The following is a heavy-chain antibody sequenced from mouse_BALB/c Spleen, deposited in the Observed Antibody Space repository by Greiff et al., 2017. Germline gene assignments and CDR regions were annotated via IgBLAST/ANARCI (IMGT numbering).Heavy chain of an antibody. CDR2: INPSTGYT. Sequence: VQLQQPGAELAKPGASVKMSCKASGYTFTSYWMHWVKQRPGQGLEWIGYINPSTGYTEYNQKFKDKATLTADKSSSTAYMQLSSLTSEDSAVYYCARSYYRYDDAMDYWGQGTSVTVSS. D-gene: IGHD2-14*01. V-gene: IGHV1-7*01. CDR1: GYTFTSYW. J-gene: IGHJ4*01. CDR3: ARSYYRYDDAMDY.